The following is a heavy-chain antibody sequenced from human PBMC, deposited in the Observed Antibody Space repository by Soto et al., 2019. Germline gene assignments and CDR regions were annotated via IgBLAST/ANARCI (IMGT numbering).Heavy chain of an antibody. J-gene: IGHJ4*02. D-gene: IGHD1-26*01. CDR1: GFPFSTYA. CDR3: ATRACPTTTFHYQYYFDH. CDR2: ISGGGGAT. V-gene: IGHV3-23*01. Sequence: EVQLLESGGTLVQPGGSLRLSCAASGFPFSTYAMTWVRQAPGKGLEWVSTISGGGGATYYADSVKGRFTISRDTSENTLYLQMNGLRAEDTALYYCATRACPTTTFHYQYYFDHWGQGTLVTVSS.